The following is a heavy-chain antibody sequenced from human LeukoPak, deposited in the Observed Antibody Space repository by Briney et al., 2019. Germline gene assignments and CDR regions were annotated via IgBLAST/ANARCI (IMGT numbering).Heavy chain of an antibody. CDR2: LDTSGNT. D-gene: IGHD4-23*01. CDR3: ARGGNCPDY. CDR1: GFTFSSYA. J-gene: IGHJ4*02. Sequence: PGGSLRLSCAASGFTFSSYAMSWVRQPAGKGLEWIGRLDTSGNTHYNPSLKSRVTMSVDTSRNQFSLRLTSVTAADTAVYYCARGGNCPDYWAQGTLVTVSS. V-gene: IGHV4-4*07.